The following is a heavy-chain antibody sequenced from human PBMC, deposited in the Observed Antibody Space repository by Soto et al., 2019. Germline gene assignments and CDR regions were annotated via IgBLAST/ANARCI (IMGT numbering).Heavy chain of an antibody. CDR2: ISSSSSYI. CDR3: ARDAATVTTNYYYYYYMDV. CDR1: GFTFSSYS. D-gene: IGHD4-4*01. V-gene: IGHV3-21*01. J-gene: IGHJ6*03. Sequence: EVQLVESGGGLVKPGGSLRLSCAASGFTFSSYSMNWVRQAPGKGLEWVSSISSSSSYIYYADSVKGRFTISRDNAKNSLYLQMNSLRSEDTAVYYCARDAATVTTNYYYYYYMDVWGKGTTVTVSS.